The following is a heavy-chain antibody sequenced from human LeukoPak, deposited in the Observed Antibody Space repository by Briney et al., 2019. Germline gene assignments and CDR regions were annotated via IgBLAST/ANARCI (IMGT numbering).Heavy chain of an antibody. V-gene: IGHV3-48*02. CDR1: GFTFSYYS. D-gene: IGHD4-23*01. CDR2: ISSSSSTI. CDR3: ARDSRAYGGYNWFDP. J-gene: IGHJ5*02. Sequence: GGSLRLSCAASGFTFSYYSMNWVRQAPGKGLEWVSYISSSSSTIYYADSVKGRFTISGDNAKNSLYLQMNSLRDEDTAVYYCARDSRAYGGYNWFDPWGQGTLVTVSS.